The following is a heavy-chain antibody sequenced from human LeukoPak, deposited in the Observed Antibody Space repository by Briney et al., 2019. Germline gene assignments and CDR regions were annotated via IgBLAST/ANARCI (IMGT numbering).Heavy chain of an antibody. Sequence: GGSLRLSCAASGFTFSNHAMSWVRQTPGKGLQWISVISGSGRTTEYADSVKGRFTISRDNSKNTLSLQMNSLRVEDTAIYYCVKNVVVKRYIDYWGQGTLVTVSP. D-gene: IGHD2-15*01. CDR1: GFTFSNHA. V-gene: IGHV3-23*01. CDR3: VKNVVVKRYIDY. J-gene: IGHJ4*02. CDR2: ISGSGRTT.